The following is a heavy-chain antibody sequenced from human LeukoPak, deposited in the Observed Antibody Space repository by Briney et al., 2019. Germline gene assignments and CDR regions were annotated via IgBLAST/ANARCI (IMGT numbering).Heavy chain of an antibody. CDR3: AREGGTIYDFWSGYYTF. D-gene: IGHD3-3*01. V-gene: IGHV3-30-3*01. Sequence: GRSLRLSCAASGFTFSSYAMHWVRQAPGKGLEWVAVISYDGSNKCYADSVKGRFTISRDNSKNTLYLQMNSLRAEDTAVYYCAREGGTIYDFWSGYYTFWGQGTLVTVSS. J-gene: IGHJ4*02. CDR1: GFTFSSYA. CDR2: ISYDGSNK.